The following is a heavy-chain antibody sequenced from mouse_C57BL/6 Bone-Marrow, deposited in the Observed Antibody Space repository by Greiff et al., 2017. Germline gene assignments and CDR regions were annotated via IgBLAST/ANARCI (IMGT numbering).Heavy chain of an antibody. V-gene: IGHV1-15*01. CDR2: IDPETGGT. CDR3: TRGYGNYLDAMDY. J-gene: IGHJ4*01. CDR1: GYTFTDYE. Sequence: VQLQQSGAELVRPGASVTLSCKASGYTFTDYEMHWVKQTPVHGLEWIGAIDPETGGTAYNQKFKGKAILTADKSSSTAYMELRSLTSEDSAVYYCTRGYGNYLDAMDYWGQGTSVTVSS. D-gene: IGHD2-1*01.